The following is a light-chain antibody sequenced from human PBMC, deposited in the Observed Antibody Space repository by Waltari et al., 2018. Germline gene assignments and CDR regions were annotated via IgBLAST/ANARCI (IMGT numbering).Light chain of an antibody. J-gene: IGKJ1*01. Sequence: ELVLTQSPGTPSLSPGERGTLSCSASQSVSRFLAWYQQKPGQATRPLIYGASTRATGIPDRFSGSGSGTDFSLTISRLEPEDFAVYYCQKYDRLPATFGQGTKVEIK. CDR1: QSVSRF. CDR2: GAS. CDR3: QKYDRLPAT. V-gene: IGKV3-20*01.